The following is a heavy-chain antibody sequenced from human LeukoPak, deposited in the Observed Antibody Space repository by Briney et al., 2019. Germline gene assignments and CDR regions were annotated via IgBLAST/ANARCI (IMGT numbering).Heavy chain of an antibody. Sequence: SETLSLTCAVYGGSFSGYHWSWVRQPPGKGLEWIGEINHRGSTNYNPSLKSRVSISVDTSKNQFSLKLSSVTAADTAVYYCARVLGYKTVDYWGQGTLVTVSS. CDR1: GGSFSGYH. D-gene: IGHD5-18*01. CDR3: ARVLGYKTVDY. CDR2: INHRGST. V-gene: IGHV4-34*01. J-gene: IGHJ4*02.